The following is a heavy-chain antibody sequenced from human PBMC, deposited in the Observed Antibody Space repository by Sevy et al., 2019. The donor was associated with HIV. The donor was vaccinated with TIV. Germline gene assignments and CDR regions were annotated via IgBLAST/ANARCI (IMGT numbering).Heavy chain of an antibody. V-gene: IGHV4-34*01. Sequence: SETLSLTCAVYGGSFSGYYWSWIRQPPGKGLEWIGEINHSGSTNYNPSLQSRVTISVDTSKNQFSLNLSSVTAADTAVYYCARGRYSSGWYDYWGQGTPVTVSS. CDR2: INHSGST. CDR3: ARGRYSSGWYDY. CDR1: GGSFSGYY. J-gene: IGHJ5*01. D-gene: IGHD6-25*01.